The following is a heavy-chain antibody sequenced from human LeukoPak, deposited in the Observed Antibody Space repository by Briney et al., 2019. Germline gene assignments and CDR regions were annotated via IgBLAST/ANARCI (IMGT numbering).Heavy chain of an antibody. CDR1: GYTFTGYY. D-gene: IGHD4-17*01. CDR2: INPNSGGT. V-gene: IGHV1-2*02. Sequence: GASVKVSCKASGYTFTGYYMHWVRQAPGQGLEWMGWINPNSGGTNYAQKFQGRVTMTRDTSISTAYMEVSRLRSDDTAIYYCARGSWATVTIAGPHDYWGQGTLVTVSS. CDR3: ARGSWATVTIAGPHDY. J-gene: IGHJ4*02.